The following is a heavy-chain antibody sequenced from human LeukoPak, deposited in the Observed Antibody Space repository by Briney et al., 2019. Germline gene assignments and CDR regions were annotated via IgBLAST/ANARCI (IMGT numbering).Heavy chain of an antibody. Sequence: GGSLRLSCAASGFTFSNYWMHWVRQAPGKGLVYVSRINSDGSSANYADSVQGRFTISRDNAKNTLYLEMNSLRAEDTAVYYCARSEVGATTSYFDYWGQGTLVTVSS. D-gene: IGHD1-26*01. CDR3: ARSEVGATTSYFDY. V-gene: IGHV3-74*01. CDR1: GFTFSNYW. CDR2: INSDGSSA. J-gene: IGHJ4*02.